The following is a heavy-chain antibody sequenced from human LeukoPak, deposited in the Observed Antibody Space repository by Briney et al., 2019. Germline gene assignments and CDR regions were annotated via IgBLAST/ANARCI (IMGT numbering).Heavy chain of an antibody. J-gene: IGHJ4*02. CDR2: ISAYNGNT. Sequence: ASGKVSCKASGYTFTSYGISWVRQAPGQGLEWMGWISAYNGNTNYAQKLQGRVTMTTDTSTSTAYMELRSLRSDDTAVYYCARDRGWSYSRSYFDYWGQGTLVTVSS. CDR1: GYTFTSYG. CDR3: ARDRGWSYSRSYFDY. D-gene: IGHD2-15*01. V-gene: IGHV1-18*01.